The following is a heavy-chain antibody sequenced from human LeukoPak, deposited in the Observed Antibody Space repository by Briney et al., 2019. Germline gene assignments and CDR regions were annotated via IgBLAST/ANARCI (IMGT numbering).Heavy chain of an antibody. D-gene: IGHD2-2*01. V-gene: IGHV1-2*02. Sequence: GASVKVSCKASGYTFTSYGISWVRQAPGQGLEWMGWINPNSGGTNYAQKFQGRVTMTRDTSISTAYMELSRLRSDDTAVYFCATSRSIPAAPNDYWGQGTLVTVS. J-gene: IGHJ4*02. CDR2: INPNSGGT. CDR1: GYTFTSYG. CDR3: ATSRSIPAAPNDY.